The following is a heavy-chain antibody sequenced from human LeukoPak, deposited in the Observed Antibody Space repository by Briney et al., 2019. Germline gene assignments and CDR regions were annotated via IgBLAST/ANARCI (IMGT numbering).Heavy chain of an antibody. D-gene: IGHD2-2*01. Sequence: ASVKVSCKVSGYTLTELSMHWVRQAPGKGLEWMGGFDPEDGETIYAQKFQGRVTMTEDTSTGTAYMELSSLRSEDTAVFYCATDQGLTGYCSSTSCPFDYWGQGTLVTVSS. J-gene: IGHJ4*02. V-gene: IGHV1-24*01. CDR1: GYTLTELS. CDR2: FDPEDGET. CDR3: ATDQGLTGYCSSTSCPFDY.